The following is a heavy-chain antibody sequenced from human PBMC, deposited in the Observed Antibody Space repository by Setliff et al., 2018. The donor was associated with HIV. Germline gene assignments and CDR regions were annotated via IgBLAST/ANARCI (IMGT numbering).Heavy chain of an antibody. CDR1: GFTFGDYA. Sequence: LRLSCTASGFTFGDYAMSWVRQAPGKGLEWVGFIRSKAYGGTTEYAASVKDGFTVSRDDSKSIAYLQINSLKTEDTAAYYCTTEVFRQWLVGDYWGQGTLVTVSS. CDR2: IRSKAYGGTT. V-gene: IGHV3-49*04. CDR3: TTEVFRQWLVGDY. J-gene: IGHJ4*02. D-gene: IGHD6-19*01.